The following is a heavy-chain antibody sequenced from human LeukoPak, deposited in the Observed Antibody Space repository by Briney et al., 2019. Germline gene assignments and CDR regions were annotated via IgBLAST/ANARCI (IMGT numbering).Heavy chain of an antibody. Sequence: GGSLRLSCAASGFAFSFYAMSWLRQPPGKGLEWVSTINANSGTTSYAASVRGRFTISRDNAKNSLYLQMNSLRPEDTAVYHCARKRGGRPVDYWGQGTLVTVSS. CDR3: ARKRGGRPVDY. J-gene: IGHJ4*02. CDR1: GFAFSFYA. CDR2: INANSGTT. D-gene: IGHD3-10*01. V-gene: IGHV3-23*01.